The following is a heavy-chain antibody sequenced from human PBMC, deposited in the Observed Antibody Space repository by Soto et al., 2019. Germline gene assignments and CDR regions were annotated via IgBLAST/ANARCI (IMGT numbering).Heavy chain of an antibody. D-gene: IGHD3-22*01. V-gene: IGHV3-30*18. CDR2: ISYDGSNK. CDR1: GFTFSSYG. CDR3: AKRITMTF. Sequence: PVGSLRLSCAASGFTFSSYGMHWVRQAPGKGLEWVAVISYDGSNKYYADSVKGRFTISRDNSKNTLYPQMNSLRAEDTAVYYCAKRITMTFWGQGTLVTVSS. J-gene: IGHJ4*02.